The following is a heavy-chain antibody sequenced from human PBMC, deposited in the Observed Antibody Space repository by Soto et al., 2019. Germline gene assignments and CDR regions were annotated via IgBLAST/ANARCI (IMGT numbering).Heavy chain of an antibody. CDR1: GGSFGGYY. CDR3: ARHFYDSTGYYRSPLGD. CDR2: INHVATT. D-gene: IGHD3-22*01. Sequence: VQLQQWGAGLLKPSETLSLTCEVSGGSFGGYYWSWIRQPPGKGLEWIGEINHVATTNYNPSLKSRVTISLDMSKNQFSLKLTSVTAVDTAVYYSARHFYDSTGYYRSPLGDWGPGTLVTVSS. V-gene: IGHV4-34*01. J-gene: IGHJ4*02.